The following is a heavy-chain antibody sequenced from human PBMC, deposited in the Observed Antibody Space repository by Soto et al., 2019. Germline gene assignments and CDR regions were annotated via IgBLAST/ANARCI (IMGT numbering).Heavy chain of an antibody. Sequence: HPGGSLRLSCVTSGFTFSNYAMSWVRQAPGRGLEWVSSISGSGASTYYADSVKGRFTISRDNSKNTLHLQMSTLRAEDTAVYYCSKDPAYDILTGPENWFDPWGQGTLVTVSS. CDR2: ISGSGAST. V-gene: IGHV3-23*01. D-gene: IGHD3-9*01. CDR1: GFTFSNYA. J-gene: IGHJ5*02. CDR3: SKDPAYDILTGPENWFDP.